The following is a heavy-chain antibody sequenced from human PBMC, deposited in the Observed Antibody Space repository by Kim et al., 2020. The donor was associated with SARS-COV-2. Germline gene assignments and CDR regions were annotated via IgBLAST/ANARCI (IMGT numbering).Heavy chain of an antibody. Sequence: ASVKVSCKASGYTFTGYYMHWVRQAPGQGLEWMGRINPNSGGTNYAQKFQGRVTMTRDMSISTAYMELSRLRSDDTAVYYCASGDVDTAMDLGYWGQGTLVTVSS. CDR2: INPNSGGT. V-gene: IGHV1-2*06. J-gene: IGHJ4*02. CDR3: ASGDVDTAMDLGY. D-gene: IGHD5-18*01. CDR1: GYTFTGYY.